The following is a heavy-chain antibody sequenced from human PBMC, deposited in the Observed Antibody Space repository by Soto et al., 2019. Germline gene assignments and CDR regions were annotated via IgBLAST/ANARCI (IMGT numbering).Heavy chain of an antibody. J-gene: IGHJ4*02. CDR2: INVYNGNT. D-gene: IGHD4-4*01. CDR3: AIYGVAVTTEISGY. V-gene: IGHV1-18*01. Sequence: VSVEVSCQASGSTFTSYSISWVRQAPGQGLEWMGWINVYNGNTKYAQKFQGRVTMTTDTSTSTVYMELRSLSSDDTAVYYCAIYGVAVTTEISGYWGQGTLVTVSS. CDR1: GSTFTSYS.